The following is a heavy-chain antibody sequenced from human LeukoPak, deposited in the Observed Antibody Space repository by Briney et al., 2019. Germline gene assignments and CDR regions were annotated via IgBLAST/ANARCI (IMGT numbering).Heavy chain of an antibody. CDR2: IYYSGST. CDR1: GGSISSYY. Sequence: ASETLSLTCTVSGGSISSYYWTWIRQPPGKGLEWIGSIYYSGSTYYNPSLKSRVTISVDTSKNQFSLKLSSVTAADTAVYYCAKDWSRGYSYGYTDYWGQGTLVTVSP. CDR3: AKDWSRGYSYGYTDY. J-gene: IGHJ4*02. V-gene: IGHV4-59*01. D-gene: IGHD5-18*01.